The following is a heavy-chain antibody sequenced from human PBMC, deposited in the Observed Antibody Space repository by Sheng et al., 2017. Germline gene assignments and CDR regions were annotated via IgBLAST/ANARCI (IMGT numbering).Heavy chain of an antibody. J-gene: IGHJ4*02. D-gene: IGHD1-26*01. CDR2: INHSGST. CDR3: ARLLIGSYYRKGLYFDY. CDR1: GGSFSGYY. Sequence: QVQLQQWGAGLLKPSETLSLTCAVYGGSFSGYYWSWIRQPPGKGLEWIGEINHSGSTNYNPSLKSRVTISVDTSKNQFSLKLSSVTAADTAVYYCARLLIGSYYRKGLYFDYWGQGTLVTVSS. V-gene: IGHV4-34*01.